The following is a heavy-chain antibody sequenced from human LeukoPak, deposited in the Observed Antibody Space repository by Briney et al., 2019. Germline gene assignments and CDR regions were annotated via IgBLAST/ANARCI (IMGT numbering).Heavy chain of an antibody. Sequence: SETLSLTCAVSDYSISSGYYWSWIRQPPGKGLEWIGYIYYSGSTYYNPSLKSRLTISVDTSKNQFSLKLSSVTAADTAVYYCARNYYFHYYMDVWGKGTTVTVSS. CDR3: ARNYYFHYYMDV. CDR2: IYYSGST. V-gene: IGHV4-30-4*08. J-gene: IGHJ6*03. CDR1: DYSISSGYY.